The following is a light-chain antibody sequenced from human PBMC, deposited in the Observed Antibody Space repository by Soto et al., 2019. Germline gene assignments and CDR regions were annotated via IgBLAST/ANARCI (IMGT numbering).Light chain of an antibody. CDR2: TNN. CDR3: AAWDDSLTGYV. CDR1: SSNIGSNT. J-gene: IGLJ1*01. V-gene: IGLV1-44*01. Sequence: QSVLTQPPSASGTPGQRVTISCSGSSSNIGSNTVHWYQQLPGTAPKLLIYTNNRRPSGVPDRFSGSRSGTSASLAISGLQSEDEADYYCAAWDDSLTGYVFGTGTKLTVL.